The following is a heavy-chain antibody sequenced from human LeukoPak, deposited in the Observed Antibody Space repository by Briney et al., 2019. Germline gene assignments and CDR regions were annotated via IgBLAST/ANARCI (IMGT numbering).Heavy chain of an antibody. CDR3: TRGFEGSQRASDI. CDR1: GGSISSGDYY. D-gene: IGHD1-26*01. V-gene: IGHV2-70*16. Sequence: TLSLTCTVSGGSISSGDYYWSWIRQPPGKALEWLARIDWDGDKFYNTALKTRLTISKDTSENHVVLSVTNMDPVDTATYYCTRGFEGSQRASDIWGQGTLVTVS. J-gene: IGHJ3*02. CDR2: IDWDGDK.